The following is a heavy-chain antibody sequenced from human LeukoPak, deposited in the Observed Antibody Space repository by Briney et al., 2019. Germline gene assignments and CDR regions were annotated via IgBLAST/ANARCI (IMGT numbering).Heavy chain of an antibody. CDR2: ISGSGGRT. CDR3: AKDSSSWYY. CDR1: GFTFSSYG. Sequence: GGTLRLSCGASGFTFSSYGMSWVRQAPGKGLEWVSAISGSGGRTQYADSVKGRFTISRDNSKNTLYLQMNSLRAEDTAVYYCAKDSSSWYYWGQGTLVTVSS. D-gene: IGHD6-13*01. J-gene: IGHJ4*02. V-gene: IGHV3-23*01.